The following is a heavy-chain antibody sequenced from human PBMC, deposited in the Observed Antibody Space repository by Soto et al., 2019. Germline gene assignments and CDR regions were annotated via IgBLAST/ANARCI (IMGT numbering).Heavy chain of an antibody. CDR1: GFTFDDYA. D-gene: IGHD5-18*01. CDR3: AKDVTPNVGYFDL. CDR2: ISWNSGSI. J-gene: IGHJ2*01. V-gene: IGHV3-9*01. Sequence: GGSLRLSCAASGFTFDDYAMHWVRQAPGKGLEWVSGISWNSGSIGYADSVKGRFTISRDNAKNSLYLQMNSLRAEDTGVYYCAKDVTPNVGYFDLWGRGTLVTVSS.